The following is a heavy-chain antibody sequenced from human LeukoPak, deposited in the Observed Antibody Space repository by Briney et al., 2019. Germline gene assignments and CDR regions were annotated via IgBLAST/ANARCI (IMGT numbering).Heavy chain of an antibody. Sequence: SVKVSCKASGGTFISYPFSWLRQAPAQGLDGLGGIIPIFGTANYAQKFQGRVTITADESTSTAYMELSSLRSEDTAVYYCARGPTRITMVRGAPDYYFDYWGQGTLVTVSS. CDR2: IIPIFGTA. CDR3: ARGPTRITMVRGAPDYYFDY. J-gene: IGHJ4*02. V-gene: IGHV1-69*13. D-gene: IGHD3-10*01. CDR1: GGTFISYP.